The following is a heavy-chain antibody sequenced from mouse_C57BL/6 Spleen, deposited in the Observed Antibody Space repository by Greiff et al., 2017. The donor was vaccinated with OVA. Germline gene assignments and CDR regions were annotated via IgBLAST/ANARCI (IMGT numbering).Heavy chain of an antibody. CDR2: IHPSDSDT. CDR1: GYTFTSYW. Sequence: QVQLQQPGAELVQPGASVKVSCKASGYTFTSYWMHWVKQRPGQGLEWIGRIHPSDSDTNYNQKFKGKATLTVDKSSSTAYMQLSSLTSEDSAVYYCASPGGADYFDYWGQGTTLTVSS. V-gene: IGHV1-74*01. CDR3: ASPGGADYFDY. J-gene: IGHJ2*01.